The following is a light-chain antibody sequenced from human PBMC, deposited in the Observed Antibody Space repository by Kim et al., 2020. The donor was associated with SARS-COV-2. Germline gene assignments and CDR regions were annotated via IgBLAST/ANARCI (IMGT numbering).Light chain of an antibody. CDR2: GAS. V-gene: IGKV3-15*01. CDR1: QSVSSN. CDR3: QQYNNWPLA. Sequence: VSPGERATLSCRASQSVSSNLAWYQQKPGQPPRLLIYGASTRATGIPARFSGSVSGTEFTLTISSLQSEDFVVYYCQQYNNWPLAFGQGTKVDIK. J-gene: IGKJ1*01.